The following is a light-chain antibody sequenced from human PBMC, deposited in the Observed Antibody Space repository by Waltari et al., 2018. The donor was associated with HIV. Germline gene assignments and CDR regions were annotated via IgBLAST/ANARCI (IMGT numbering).Light chain of an antibody. CDR1: QSVSSKY. V-gene: IGKV3-20*01. CDR3: QQYGSSLPIT. Sequence: DIVLTQSPGTLSLSPGERATLSCRASQSVSSKYLAWYQQKPGQAPRLLIYGTSSRATGIPDRFSGSGSGTDFTLTISRLEPEDFTVYYCQQYGSSLPITFGQGTRLEIK. J-gene: IGKJ5*01. CDR2: GTS.